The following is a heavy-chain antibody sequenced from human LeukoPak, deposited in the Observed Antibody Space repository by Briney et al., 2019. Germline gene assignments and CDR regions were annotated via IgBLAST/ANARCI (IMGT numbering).Heavy chain of an antibody. D-gene: IGHD3-10*01. CDR1: GGSFSGYY. V-gene: IGHV4-34*01. Sequence: ASETLSLTCAVYGGSFSGYYWSWIRQPPGKGLEWIGEINHSGSTNYNPSLKSRVTISVDTSKNQFSLKLSSVTAADTAVYYCARRDYYSSGFEFDPWGQGTLVTVSS. CDR3: ARRDYYSSGFEFDP. CDR2: INHSGST. J-gene: IGHJ5*02.